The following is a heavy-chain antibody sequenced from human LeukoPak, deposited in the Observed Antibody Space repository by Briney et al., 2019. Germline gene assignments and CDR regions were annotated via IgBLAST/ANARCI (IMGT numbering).Heavy chain of an antibody. CDR2: ISSSGGST. CDR1: GFTFSDHY. CDR3: AREEYHYGSGHFDY. D-gene: IGHD3-10*01. J-gene: IGHJ4*02. V-gene: IGHV3-11*01. Sequence: GGSLRLSCAASGFTFSDHYMSWIRQAPGKGLEWVSYISSSGGSTYYVDSVRGRFTISRGNTKNSLYLQMNSLKAEDTAVYYCAREEYHYGSGHFDYWGQGTLVTVSS.